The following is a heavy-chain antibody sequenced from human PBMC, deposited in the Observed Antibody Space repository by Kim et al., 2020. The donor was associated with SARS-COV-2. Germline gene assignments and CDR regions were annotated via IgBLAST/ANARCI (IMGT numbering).Heavy chain of an antibody. Sequence: SETLSLTCTVSGGSISSGGYYWSWIRQHPGKGLEWIGYIYYSGSTYYNPSLKSRVTISVDTSKNQFSLKLSSVTAADTAVYYCARDWRGRAFDIWGQGTMVTVSS. V-gene: IGHV4-31*03. J-gene: IGHJ3*02. CDR3: ARDWRGRAFDI. CDR1: GGSISSGGYY. CDR2: IYYSGST.